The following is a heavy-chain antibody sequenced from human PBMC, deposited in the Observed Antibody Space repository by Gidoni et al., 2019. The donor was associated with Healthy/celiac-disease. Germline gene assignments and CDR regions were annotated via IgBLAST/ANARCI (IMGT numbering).Heavy chain of an antibody. CDR1: GFTFSSYS. Sequence: EVQLVESGGGLVKPGGSLRLSCAASGFTFSSYSMNWVRQAPGKGLEWVSSISSSSSYIYYADSVKGRFTISRDNAKNSLYLQMNSLRAEDTAVYYCAVVSIAARLSGMDVWGQGTTVTVSS. CDR3: AVVSIAARLSGMDV. V-gene: IGHV3-21*01. CDR2: ISSSSSYI. D-gene: IGHD6-6*01. J-gene: IGHJ6*02.